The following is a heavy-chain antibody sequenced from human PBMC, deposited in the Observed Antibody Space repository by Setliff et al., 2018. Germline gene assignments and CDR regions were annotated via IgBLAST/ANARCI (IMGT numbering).Heavy chain of an antibody. Sequence: SETLSLTCAVYGGSFSTYYWIWIRQPPGKGLEWIGEINHSGSTNYNPSLKSRVTISIDTSKNQFSLKLSSVTAADTAVYHCARGKTFFGAFIRAFDIWGQGRMVTV. V-gene: IGHV4-34*01. CDR1: GGSFSTYY. CDR3: ARGKTFFGAFIRAFDI. CDR2: INHSGST. D-gene: IGHD3-3*01. J-gene: IGHJ3*02.